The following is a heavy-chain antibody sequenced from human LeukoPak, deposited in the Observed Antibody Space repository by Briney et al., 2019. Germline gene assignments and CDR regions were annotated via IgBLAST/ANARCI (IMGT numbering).Heavy chain of an antibody. V-gene: IGHV3-53*01. CDR3: ARDPILYCSGGSCYPYYFDY. D-gene: IGHD2-15*01. J-gene: IGHJ4*02. CDR1: GFTVSSTY. CDR2: IYSGGNI. Sequence: GGSLRLSCAASGFTVSSTYMSWARQAPGKGLEWVSVIYSGGNIYYIESVKGRFTISRDNAKNSLYLQMNSLRAEDTAVYYCARDPILYCSGGSCYPYYFDYWGQGTLVTVSS.